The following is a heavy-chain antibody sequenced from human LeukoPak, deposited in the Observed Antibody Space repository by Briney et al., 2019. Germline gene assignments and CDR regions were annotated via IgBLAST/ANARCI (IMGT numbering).Heavy chain of an antibody. J-gene: IGHJ4*02. Sequence: PSETLSLTCTVSGGSISSSGYYWGWIRQPPGKGLEWIGSIYYSGSTYYNPSLKSRVTISVDTSKNQFSLKLSSVTAADTAVYYCAGGKAYYGSGSYYTPLDYWGQGTPVTVSS. V-gene: IGHV4-39*07. D-gene: IGHD3-10*01. CDR2: IYYSGST. CDR1: GGSISSSGYY. CDR3: AGGKAYYGSGSYYTPLDY.